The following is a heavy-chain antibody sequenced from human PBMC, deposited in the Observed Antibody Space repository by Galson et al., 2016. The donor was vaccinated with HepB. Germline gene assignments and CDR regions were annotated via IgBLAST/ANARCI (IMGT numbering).Heavy chain of an antibody. D-gene: IGHD4-23*01. J-gene: IGHJ4*02. CDR1: GFTFSTYW. CDR2: INPDGSEK. CDR3: ARKGFSGGYFDY. Sequence: SLRLSCAASGFTFSTYWMIWVRQAPGKGLEWLANINPDGSEKYYVDSVKGRFTISRDHAKNSLYLQMNSLRAEDTAVYYCARKGFSGGYFDYWGQGTLVTVSS. V-gene: IGHV3-7*01.